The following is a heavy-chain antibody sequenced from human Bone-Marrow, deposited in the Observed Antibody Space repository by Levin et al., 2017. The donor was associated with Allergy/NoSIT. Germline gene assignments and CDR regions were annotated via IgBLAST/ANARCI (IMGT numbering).Heavy chain of an antibody. CDR2: IYHSGST. CDR1: GGSISSSNW. J-gene: IGHJ4*02. CDR3: ARDRGDGYNPFDY. V-gene: IGHV4-4*02. Sequence: SETLSLTCAVSGGSISSSNWWSWVRQPPGKGLEWIGEIYHSGSTNYNPSLKSRVTISVDKSKNQFSLKLSSVTAADTAVYYCARDRGDGYNPFDYWGQGTLVTVSS. D-gene: IGHD5-24*01.